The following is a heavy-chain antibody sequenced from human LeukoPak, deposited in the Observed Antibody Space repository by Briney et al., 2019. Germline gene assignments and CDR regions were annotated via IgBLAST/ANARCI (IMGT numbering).Heavy chain of an antibody. Sequence: ASVKVSCKASGYTFTSYGISWVRQAPGQGLEWMGWISAYNGNTNYAQKLQGRGTMTTDTSTSTAYMELRSLRSDDTAVYYCASSGWAYCGGDCYGSNYYYYYMDVWGKGTTVTVSS. V-gene: IGHV1-18*01. J-gene: IGHJ6*03. CDR3: ASSGWAYCGGDCYGSNYYYYYMDV. D-gene: IGHD2-21*01. CDR2: ISAYNGNT. CDR1: GYTFTSYG.